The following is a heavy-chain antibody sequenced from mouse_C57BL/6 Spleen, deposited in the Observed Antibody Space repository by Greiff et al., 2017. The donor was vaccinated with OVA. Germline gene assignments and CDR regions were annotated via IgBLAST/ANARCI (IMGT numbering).Heavy chain of an antibody. CDR3: ARGDYDYGWYFDV. V-gene: IGHV1-55*01. CDR2: IYPGSGST. CDR1: GYTFTSYW. J-gene: IGHJ1*03. Sequence: VKLQQPGAELVKPGASVKMSCKASGYTFTSYWITWVKQRPGQGLEWIGDIYPGSGSTNYNEKFKSKATLTVDTSSSTAYMQLSSLTSEDSAVYYCARGDYDYGWYFDVWGTGTTVTVSS. D-gene: IGHD2-4*01.